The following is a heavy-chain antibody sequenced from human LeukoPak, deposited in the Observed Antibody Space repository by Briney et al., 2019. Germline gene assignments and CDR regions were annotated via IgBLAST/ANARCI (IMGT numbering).Heavy chain of an antibody. Sequence: PSETLSLTCTVSGYSISTGYYWDWIRQPPGKGLEWIGTFYHGGSTYYNPSLKSRVTISVDTSKNQFSLKLSSVTAADTAVYYCAREYCSGGSCGIDYWGQGTLVTVSS. CDR3: AREYCSGGSCGIDY. CDR2: FYHGGST. D-gene: IGHD2-15*01. CDR1: GYSISTGYY. V-gene: IGHV4-38-2*02. J-gene: IGHJ4*02.